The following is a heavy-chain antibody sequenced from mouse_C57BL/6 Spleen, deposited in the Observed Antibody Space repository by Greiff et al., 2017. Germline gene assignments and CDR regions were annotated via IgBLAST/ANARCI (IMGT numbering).Heavy chain of an antibody. Sequence: VQLKESGPGLVQPSQSLSITCTVSGFSLTSYGVHWVRQSPGKGLEWLGVIWSGGSTDYNAAFISRLSISKDNSKSQVFFKMNSLQADDTAIYYCARKGYYSNYKSWFAYWGQGTLVTVSA. D-gene: IGHD2-5*01. CDR2: IWSGGST. V-gene: IGHV2-2*01. CDR1: GFSLTSYG. CDR3: ARKGYYSNYKSWFAY. J-gene: IGHJ3*01.